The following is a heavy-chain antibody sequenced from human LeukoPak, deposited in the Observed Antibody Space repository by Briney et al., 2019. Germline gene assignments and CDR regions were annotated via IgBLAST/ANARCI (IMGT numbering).Heavy chain of an antibody. J-gene: IGHJ3*02. CDR3: ARAVRGQAFDI. Sequence: PGGSLRLSCGGSGFTFSTYTMHWVRQAPGKGLEWVAGRSYDGSNEYYADSVKGRFTISRDNSKNTLYLQMNSLRVEDTAVYFCARAVRGQAFDIWGQGTMVTVSS. V-gene: IGHV3-30*01. D-gene: IGHD3-10*01. CDR1: GFTFSTYT. CDR2: RSYDGSNE.